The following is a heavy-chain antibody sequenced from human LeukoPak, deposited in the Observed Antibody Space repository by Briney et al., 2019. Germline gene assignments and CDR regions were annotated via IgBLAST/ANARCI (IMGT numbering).Heavy chain of an antibody. CDR1: GGSISSYY. V-gene: IGHV4-59*01. D-gene: IGHD4-17*01. Sequence: PSETLSLTCTVSGGSISSYYWSWIRQPPGKGLEWIGYIYYSGSTNYKPSLKSRVTISVDTSKNQFSLKLNSVTAADTAMYYCATTVISADAEYFQHWGQGTLVTVSS. CDR2: IYYSGST. J-gene: IGHJ1*01. CDR3: ATTVISADAEYFQH.